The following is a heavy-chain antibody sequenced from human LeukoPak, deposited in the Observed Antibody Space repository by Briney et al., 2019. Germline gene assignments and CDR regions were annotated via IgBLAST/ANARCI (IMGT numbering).Heavy chain of an antibody. D-gene: IGHD3-22*01. CDR1: GGSISSSSYY. J-gene: IGHJ4*02. CDR3: ARGYYDRSGYYLNGEIDY. Sequence: LVTLSLTCTVSGGSISSSSYYWGWLRQPPGKGLEWIGRIYYSGSTYYNPPLKSRVTISVGTSKNQFSLKLSSVTAADTAVYYCARGYYDRSGYYLNGEIDYWGQGTLVTVSS. V-gene: IGHV4-39*01. CDR2: IYYSGST.